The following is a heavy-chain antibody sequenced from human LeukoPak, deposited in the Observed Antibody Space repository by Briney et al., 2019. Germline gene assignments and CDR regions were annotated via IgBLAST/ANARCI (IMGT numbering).Heavy chain of an antibody. V-gene: IGHV3-23*01. J-gene: IGHJ4*02. CDR1: GFTFSNYA. CDR2: ITGSGGNT. D-gene: IGHD3-9*01. CDR3: AKWGDYDVLTGYYVSDY. Sequence: PGGSLRLSCAASGFTFSNYAMSWVRQAPGKGLEWVSAITGSGGNTYYADSVKGRFPISRDNSKNTVFLQMNSLRAEDTAVYYCAKWGDYDVLTGYYVSDYWGQGTLVTVSS.